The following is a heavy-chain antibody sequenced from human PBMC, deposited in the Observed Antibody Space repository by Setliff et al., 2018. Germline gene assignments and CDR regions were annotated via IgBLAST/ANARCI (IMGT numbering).Heavy chain of an antibody. CDR2: ISGSGGTT. V-gene: IGHV3-23*01. Sequence: GSLRLSCAASGFTFSSCAMTWVRQAPGKGLEWVSSISGSGGTTYYAGPAKGRFSISRDNSRNMLYLQMNGLRAEDAALYYCAKNRGSGYVSGMTFGYSHPWATDSWGQGALVTVSS. CDR3: AKNRGSGYVSGMTFGYSHPWATDS. J-gene: IGHJ4*02. CDR1: GFTFSSCA. D-gene: IGHD3-16*01.